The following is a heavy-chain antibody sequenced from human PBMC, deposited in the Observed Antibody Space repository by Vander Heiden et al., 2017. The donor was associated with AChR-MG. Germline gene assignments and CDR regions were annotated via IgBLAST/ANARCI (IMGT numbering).Heavy chain of an antibody. Sequence: EVQLLESGGGLVQPGGSLRLSCAASGFTFSSYAMSWVRQAPGKGLEWVSAIRGSGGSTYYADSVKGRFTISRDNSKNTLYLQMNSLRAEDTAVYYCARKTVVTPIPYFDYWGQGTLVTVSS. CDR1: GFTFSSYA. V-gene: IGHV3-23*01. CDR2: IRGSGGST. D-gene: IGHD2-21*02. CDR3: ARKTVVTPIPYFDY. J-gene: IGHJ4*02.